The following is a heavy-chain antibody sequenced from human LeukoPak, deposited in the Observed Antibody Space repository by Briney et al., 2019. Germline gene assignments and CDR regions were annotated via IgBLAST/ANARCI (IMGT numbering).Heavy chain of an antibody. V-gene: IGHV3-48*01. CDR2: FFSGGST. Sequence: GVSLRLSCAASGFTFSIYSMNWVPQAPGKGLEWVSVFFSGGSTYYADSVKGRFTISRDNAKNSLYLQMDSLRVDDTAVYYCATADRGAFDIWGQGTMVIVSS. CDR3: ATADRGAFDI. J-gene: IGHJ3*02. CDR1: GFTFSIYS.